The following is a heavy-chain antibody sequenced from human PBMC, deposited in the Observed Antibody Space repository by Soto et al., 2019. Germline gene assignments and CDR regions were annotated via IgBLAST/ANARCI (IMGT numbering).Heavy chain of an antibody. V-gene: IGHV4-31*03. J-gene: IGHJ3*02. CDR3: AVGGIDAFDI. CDR1: GGSISSGGYY. Sequence: PSETLSLTCTVSGGSISSGGYYWSWIRQHPGKGLEWIGYIYYSGSTYYNPSLKSRVTISVDTSKNQFSLKLSSVTAADTAVYYCAVGGIDAFDIWGQGTMVTVSS. CDR2: IYYSGST.